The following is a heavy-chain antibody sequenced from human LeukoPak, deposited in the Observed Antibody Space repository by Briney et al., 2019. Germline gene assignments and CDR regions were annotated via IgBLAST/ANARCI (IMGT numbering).Heavy chain of an antibody. Sequence: PGGSLRLSCAASGYTFSTYWMHWVRQAPGKGLVWVSRIKSDGGTNYADSVKGRFTISRDNAKKTVSLQMNSLRPEDTGVYYVARAPFEIGCYYPEFFRHRGQGTLVTVSS. D-gene: IGHD3-22*01. V-gene: IGHV3-74*01. CDR2: IKSDGGT. CDR1: GYTFSTYW. CDR3: ARAPFEIGCYYPEFFRH. J-gene: IGHJ1*01.